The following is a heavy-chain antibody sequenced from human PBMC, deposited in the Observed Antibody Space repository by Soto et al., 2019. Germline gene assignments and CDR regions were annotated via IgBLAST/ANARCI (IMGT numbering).Heavy chain of an antibody. CDR3: ARDGVEITIFGVGGMDV. CDR1: GFTFSDYY. D-gene: IGHD3-3*01. CDR2: ISSSGSTI. Sequence: GGSLRLSCAASGFTFSDYYMSWIRQAPGKGLEWVSYISSSGSTIYYADSVKGRFTISRDNAKNSLYLQMNSLRAENTAVYYCARDGVEITIFGVGGMDVWGKGTTVTVSS. J-gene: IGHJ6*04. V-gene: IGHV3-11*01.